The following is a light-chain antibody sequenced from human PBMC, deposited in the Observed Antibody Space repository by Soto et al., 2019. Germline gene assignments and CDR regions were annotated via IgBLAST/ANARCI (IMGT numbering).Light chain of an antibody. CDR1: SSDVGSYNL. CDR3: CSYAGSSTFYV. CDR2: EVS. Sequence: QSALTQPASVSGSPGQSITISCTGTSSDVGSYNLVSWYQQYPGKAPKRMIYEVSKRPSGVSNRFSGSKSGNTASLTISGLQAEDEADYYCCSYAGSSTFYVFGTGTKLTVL. J-gene: IGLJ1*01. V-gene: IGLV2-23*02.